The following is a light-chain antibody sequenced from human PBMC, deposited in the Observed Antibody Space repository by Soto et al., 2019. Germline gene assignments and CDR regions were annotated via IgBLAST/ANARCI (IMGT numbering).Light chain of an antibody. J-gene: IGKJ4*01. CDR2: GAS. CDR1: QSVSVN. CDR3: QQDNNWPPLT. V-gene: IGKV3-15*01. Sequence: EIVMTQSPATLSVSPGERATLSCRASQSVSVNLAWYQQKPGQPPRLLIYGASTRATGIPARFSGSGSGTEFTLTINSPQSEDFAVYYCQQDNNWPPLTFGGGTKVEIK.